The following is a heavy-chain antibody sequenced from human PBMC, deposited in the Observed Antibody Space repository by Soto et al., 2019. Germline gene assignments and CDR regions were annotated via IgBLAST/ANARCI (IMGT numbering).Heavy chain of an antibody. CDR1: GYTFSSYG. V-gene: IGHV1-18*01. J-gene: IGHJ4*02. CDR3: ARGTSKQTLYY. CDR2: ISAYNGNT. D-gene: IGHD3-16*01. Sequence: ASVKVSCKASGYTFSSYGISWVRQAPGQGLEWMGWISAYNGNTNSAQNLQGRVTMTTDRSTNTAYMELRSLGSDDTAVYYCARGTSKQTLYYWGQGTLVTVSS.